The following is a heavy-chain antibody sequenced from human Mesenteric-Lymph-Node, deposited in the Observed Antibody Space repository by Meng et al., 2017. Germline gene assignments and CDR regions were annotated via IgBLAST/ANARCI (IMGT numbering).Heavy chain of an antibody. J-gene: IGHJ5*02. CDR2: IYYSGST. D-gene: IGHD6-13*01. CDR3: ARVAAAGNEWFDP. V-gene: IGHV4-31*01. CDR1: VGSIRSGGYY. Sequence: QVQLQDSGPGLVKPSQTLSLTCTVSVGSIRSGGYYWSWIRQHPGKGLEWIGYIYYSGSTYYNPSLKSLVTISVDTSKNQFSLKLSSVTAADTAVYYCARVAAAGNEWFDPWGQGTLVTVSS.